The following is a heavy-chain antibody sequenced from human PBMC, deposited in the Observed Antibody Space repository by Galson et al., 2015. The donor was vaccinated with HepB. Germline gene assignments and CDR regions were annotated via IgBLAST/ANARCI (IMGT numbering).Heavy chain of an antibody. CDR2: ISSSSSTI. CDR3: ARGVLRFLEWLPQQSHWYFDL. V-gene: IGHV3-48*01. J-gene: IGHJ2*01. CDR1: GFTFSSYS. D-gene: IGHD3-3*01. Sequence: SLRLSCAASGFTFSSYSMNWVRQAPGKGLGWVSYISSSSSTIYYADSVKGRFTISRDNAKNSLYLQMNSLRAEDTAVYYCARGVLRFLEWLPQQSHWYFDLWGRGTLVTVSS.